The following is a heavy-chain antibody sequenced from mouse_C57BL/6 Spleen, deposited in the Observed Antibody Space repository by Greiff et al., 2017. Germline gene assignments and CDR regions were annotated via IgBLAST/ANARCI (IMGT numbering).Heavy chain of an antibody. J-gene: IGHJ4*01. V-gene: IGHV1-7*01. CDR2: INPSSGYT. D-gene: IGHD1-1*01. CDR3: ATYYYGSSYDAMDY. CDR1: GYTFTSYW. Sequence: VQLVESGAELAKPGASVKLSCKASGYTFTSYWMHWVKQRPGQGLEWIGYINPSSGYTKYNQKFKDKATLTADKSSSTAYMQLSSLTYEDSAVYYCATYYYGSSYDAMDYWGQGTSVTVSS.